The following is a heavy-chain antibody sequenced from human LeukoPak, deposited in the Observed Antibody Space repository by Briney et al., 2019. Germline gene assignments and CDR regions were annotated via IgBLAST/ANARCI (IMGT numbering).Heavy chain of an antibody. Sequence: PGGSLRLSRAASGFTFSSYGMHWVRQAPGKGLEWVAFIRYDGSNKYYADSVKGRFTISRDNSKNTLYLQMNSLRAEDTALYYCAKDLSSAITSALVLDVWGQGTTVTVS. CDR2: IRYDGSNK. D-gene: IGHD3-22*01. V-gene: IGHV3-30*02. J-gene: IGHJ6*02. CDR1: GFTFSSYG. CDR3: AKDLSSAITSALVLDV.